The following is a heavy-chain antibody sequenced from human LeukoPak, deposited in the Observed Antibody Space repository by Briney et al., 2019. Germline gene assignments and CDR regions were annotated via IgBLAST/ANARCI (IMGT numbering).Heavy chain of an antibody. J-gene: IGHJ6*03. V-gene: IGHV4-34*01. CDR1: GGSFSGYY. Sequence: SETLSLTCAVYGGSFSGYYWSWIRQPPGKGLEWIGEMNHSGSTNYNPSLKSRVTISVDTSKNQFSLKLSSVTAADTAVYYCARAFYPGYYSYMAVWGKGTTVTVSS. CDR3: ARAFYPGYYSYMAV. CDR2: MNHSGST. D-gene: IGHD3-3*02.